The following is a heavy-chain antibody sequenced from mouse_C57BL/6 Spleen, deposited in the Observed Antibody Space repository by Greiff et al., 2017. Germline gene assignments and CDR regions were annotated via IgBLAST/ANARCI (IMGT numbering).Heavy chain of an antibody. CDR3: ASENGYYFDAMDY. Sequence: VQLQQSGAELLKPGASVKLSCTASGFNIKDYYMHWVKQRTEQGLEWIGRIDPEDGETKYAPKFQGKATITADTSSNTAYLQLSSLTSEDTAVYYCASENGYYFDAMDYWGQGTSGTVSS. D-gene: IGHD2-3*01. CDR2: IDPEDGET. CDR1: GFNIKDYY. J-gene: IGHJ4*01. V-gene: IGHV14-2*01.